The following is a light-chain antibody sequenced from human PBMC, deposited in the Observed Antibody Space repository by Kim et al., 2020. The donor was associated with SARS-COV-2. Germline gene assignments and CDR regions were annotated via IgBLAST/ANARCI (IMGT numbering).Light chain of an antibody. J-gene: IGLJ3*02. Sequence: QSALAQPPSASGSPGQSVTISCTGTSSDIGGHNYVSWYQQHPGKAPKLIIYDVSERPSGVPDRFSGSKSGNTASLTVSGLQAEDEADYYCNSYAGNNNWVFGGGTQLTVL. CDR1: SSDIGGHNY. V-gene: IGLV2-8*01. CDR3: NSYAGNNNWV. CDR2: DVS.